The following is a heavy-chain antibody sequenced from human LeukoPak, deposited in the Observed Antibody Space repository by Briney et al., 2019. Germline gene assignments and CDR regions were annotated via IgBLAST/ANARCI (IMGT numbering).Heavy chain of an antibody. D-gene: IGHD1-1*01. J-gene: IGHJ4*02. CDR3: ARESTNERPGR. V-gene: IGHV3-7*01. CDR2: IDQDESDE. Sequence: GGSLRLCCAASGFTLSDYWMSWVRQAPGKGLEWVANIDQDESDENYVDSVKGRFTISRDDAKNLLYLQMSSLRAEDTAVYYCARESTNERPGRWGQGTLVTVSS. CDR1: GFTLSDYW.